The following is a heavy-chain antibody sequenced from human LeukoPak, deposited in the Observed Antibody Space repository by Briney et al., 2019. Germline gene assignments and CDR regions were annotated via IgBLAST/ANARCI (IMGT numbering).Heavy chain of an antibody. CDR1: GFIFSNYW. CDR2: INSDGSST. D-gene: IGHD2-21*02. V-gene: IGHV3-74*01. Sequence: GGSLRLSCAASGFIFSNYWMYWVRQAPGRGLVRVSHINSDGSSTTYADSVKGRFTASRDNAKNMLYLETNSLSAEDTAVYYCARVGSNCGGDCYPYAFDVWGQGTVVTVSS. J-gene: IGHJ3*01. CDR3: ARVGSNCGGDCYPYAFDV.